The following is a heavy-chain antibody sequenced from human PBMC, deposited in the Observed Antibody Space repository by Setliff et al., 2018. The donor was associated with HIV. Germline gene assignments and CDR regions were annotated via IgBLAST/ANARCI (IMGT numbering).Heavy chain of an antibody. D-gene: IGHD3-3*01. J-gene: IGHJ3*02. V-gene: IGHV3-21*01. Sequence: PGGSLRLSCAASGFTFRNYKFNWVRQAPGRGLEWVSSISIGSGVSIAYADSVKGRFTISRDNAKNSLYLQMNSLRAEDTALYYCAREQNHYNFWSGHNYDAFDIWGQGTMVTVSS. CDR1: GFTFRNYK. CDR2: ISIGSGVSI. CDR3: AREQNHYNFWSGHNYDAFDI.